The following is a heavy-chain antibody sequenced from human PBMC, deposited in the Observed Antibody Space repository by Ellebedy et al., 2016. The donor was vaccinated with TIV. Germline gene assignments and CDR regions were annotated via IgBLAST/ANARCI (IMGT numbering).Heavy chain of an antibody. D-gene: IGHD3-22*01. CDR3: ARAYYYDSSGYLTPAFDI. J-gene: IGHJ3*02. Sequence: MPSETLSLTCAVSGGSISSSNWWSWVRQHPGKGLEWIGYIYYSGSTYYNPSLKSRVTISVDTSKNQFSLKLSSVTAADTVVYYCARAYYYDSSGYLTPAFDIWGQGTMVTVSS. CDR1: GGSISSSNW. CDR2: IYYSGST. V-gene: IGHV4-4*02.